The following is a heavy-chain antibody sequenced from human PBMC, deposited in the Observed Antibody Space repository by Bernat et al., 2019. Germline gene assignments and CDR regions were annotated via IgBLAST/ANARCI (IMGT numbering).Heavy chain of an antibody. V-gene: IGHV4-30-4*01. CDR3: ARGRSSSWYWADY. J-gene: IGHJ4*02. Sequence: QVQLQESGPGLVKPSQTLSLTCTVPGGSISSGDYYWSWIRQPPGKGLEWIGYIHYSGSTYYNPSLKSRVTISVDTSKNQFSLKLSSVTAADTAVYYCARGRSSSWYWADYWGQGTLVTVSS. CDR1: GGSISSGDYY. CDR2: IHYSGST. D-gene: IGHD6-13*01.